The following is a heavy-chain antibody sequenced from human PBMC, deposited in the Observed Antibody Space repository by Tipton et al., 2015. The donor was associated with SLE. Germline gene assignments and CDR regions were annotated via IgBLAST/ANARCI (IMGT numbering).Heavy chain of an antibody. CDR2: IKPDGSEE. V-gene: IGHV3-7*01. CDR1: GFTFSNNW. J-gene: IGHJ3*02. Sequence: GSLRLSCAVSGFTFSNNWMTWARQAPGKGLEWVAHIKPDGSEEFYVDSVRGRFIISRDNAKSSLYLQMNSLNAEDTAVYYCAREYPGSFYVNGAFDMWGQGTVVTVSS. CDR3: AREYPGSFYVNGAFDM. D-gene: IGHD3-10*01.